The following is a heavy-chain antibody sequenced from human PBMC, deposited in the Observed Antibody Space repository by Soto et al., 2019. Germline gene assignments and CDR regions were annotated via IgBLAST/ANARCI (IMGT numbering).Heavy chain of an antibody. V-gene: IGHV4-30-2*01. D-gene: IGHD3-3*01. CDR2: IYHSGST. Sequence: PSETLSLTCAVSGGSISSGGYSWGWIRQPPGKGLEWIGYIYHSGSTYYNPSLKSRVTISVDRSKNQFSLKLSSVTAADTAVYYCARGGSSGRGYYPFFDYWGQGTLVTV. CDR1: GGSISSGGYS. J-gene: IGHJ4*02. CDR3: ARGGSSGRGYYPFFDY.